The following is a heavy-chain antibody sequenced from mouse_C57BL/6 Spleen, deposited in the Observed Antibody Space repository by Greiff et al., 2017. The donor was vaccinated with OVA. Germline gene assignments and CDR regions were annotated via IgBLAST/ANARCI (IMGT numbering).Heavy chain of an antibody. J-gene: IGHJ4*01. V-gene: IGHV5-4*01. Sequence: EVKLVESGGGLVKPGGSLKLSCAASGFTFSSYAMSWVRQTPEKRLEWVATISDGGSYTYYPDNVKGRFPISRDNAKNNLYLQMSHLKSEDTAMYYCARDQGLGAMDYWGQGTSVTVSS. CDR2: ISDGGSYT. D-gene: IGHD4-1*01. CDR1: GFTFSSYA. CDR3: ARDQGLGAMDY.